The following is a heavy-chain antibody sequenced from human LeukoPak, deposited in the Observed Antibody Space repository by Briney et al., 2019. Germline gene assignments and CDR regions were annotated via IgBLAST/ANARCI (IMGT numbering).Heavy chain of an antibody. CDR1: GFTFSSYT. D-gene: IGHD1-26*01. J-gene: IGHJ4*02. CDR2: ISYDGSNE. Sequence: GGSLRLSCAASGFTFSSYTMHWVRQAPGKGREWVAVISYDGSNEYYEDSVKGRFTISRDSSRTTLYLQMISLRAEDTAVYYCARGPQYSGRIDYWGQGTLVTVSS. V-gene: IGHV3-30-3*01. CDR3: ARGPQYSGRIDY.